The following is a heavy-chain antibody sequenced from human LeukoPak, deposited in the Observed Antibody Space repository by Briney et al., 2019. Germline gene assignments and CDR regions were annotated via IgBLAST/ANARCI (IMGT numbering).Heavy chain of an antibody. J-gene: IGHJ3*02. D-gene: IGHD2-15*01. CDR2: LFFRGVT. CDR3: ARGRGEVVVAAWDAFDI. Sequence: SETPSLTCTVPGGPVSSYYWSWIRQPPGRGRGRMAYLFFRGVTNHNPSLKSRVTLSIDTSKNQFSLRLSSVTAADTAVYYCARGRGEVVVAAWDAFDIWGQGTMVTVSS. CDR1: GGPVSSYY. V-gene: IGHV4-59*08.